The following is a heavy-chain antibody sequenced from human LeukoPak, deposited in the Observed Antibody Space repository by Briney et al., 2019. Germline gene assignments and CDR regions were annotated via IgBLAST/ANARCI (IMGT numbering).Heavy chain of an antibody. CDR2: IYSGGST. CDR1: GFTVSSNY. V-gene: IGHV3-53*01. D-gene: IGHD5-12*01. Sequence: PGGSLRLSCAASGFTVSSNYMSWVRQAPGKGLEWVSVIYSGGSTYYADSVKGRFTISRDNSKNTLYLQMNSLRAEDTAVYYCAKVRVGGYSGYDSWGQGTLVTVSS. CDR3: AKVRVGGYSGYDS. J-gene: IGHJ5*02.